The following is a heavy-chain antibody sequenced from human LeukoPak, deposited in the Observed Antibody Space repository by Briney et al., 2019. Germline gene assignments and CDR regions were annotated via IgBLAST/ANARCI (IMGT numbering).Heavy chain of an antibody. CDR1: GYTFTGYY. J-gene: IGHJ4*02. CDR2: INPNSGGT. CDR3: AADQGSSSSRGFDY. Sequence: ASVKVSCKASGYTFTGYYMHWVRQAPGQGLEWMGWINPNSGGTNYAQKFQGRVTMTRDTSISTAYMELSRLRSDDTAVYYCAADQGSSSSRGFDYWGQGTLVTVSS. V-gene: IGHV1-2*02. D-gene: IGHD6-6*01.